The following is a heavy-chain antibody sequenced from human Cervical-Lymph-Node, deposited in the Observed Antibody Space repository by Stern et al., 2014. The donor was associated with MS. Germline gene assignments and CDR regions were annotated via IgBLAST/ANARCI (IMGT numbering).Heavy chain of an antibody. Sequence: VQLVQSGAEVKQPGSSVKVSCTASGCTFNNYGISWVRQARGQGLEWMGGIVPLFGPPDYARKFQGRVTITARKSTSTLQMVPSSLNREDASIYYCADRDMGYTYGRHDYWGQGTLVTVS. V-gene: IGHV1-69*06. CDR2: IVPLFGPP. CDR3: ADRDMGYTYGRHDY. CDR1: GCTFNNYG. J-gene: IGHJ4*02. D-gene: IGHD5-12*01.